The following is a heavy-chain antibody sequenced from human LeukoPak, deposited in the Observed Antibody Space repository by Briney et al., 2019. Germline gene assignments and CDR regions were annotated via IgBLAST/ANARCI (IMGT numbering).Heavy chain of an antibody. J-gene: IGHJ4*02. Sequence: GGSLRLSCAASGFTFSSYAMNWVRQAPGKGLEWVSAINSNGGSTYYADSVKGRFTISRDNSKNTLYLQMNSLRAEDTAVYYCAKQQQLANGIDYWGQGTLVTVSS. CDR1: GFTFSSYA. V-gene: IGHV3-23*01. D-gene: IGHD6-13*01. CDR3: AKQQQLANGIDY. CDR2: INSNGGST.